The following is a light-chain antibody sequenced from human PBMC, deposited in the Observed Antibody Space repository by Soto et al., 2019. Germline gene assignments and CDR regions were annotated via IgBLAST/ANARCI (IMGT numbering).Light chain of an antibody. V-gene: IGLV2-8*01. CDR3: SSHGGANNFYV. CDR1: ISDIGAYNY. CDR2: EVS. Sequence: QCLLTQPPSASGSPGQSFTISCTGTISDIGAYNYVSWYQQHPGKVPKLMIYEVSKRPSGVPDRFSASKSGNTASLTVSGLQAEDEADYYCSSHGGANNFYVFGTGTKVTVL. J-gene: IGLJ1*01.